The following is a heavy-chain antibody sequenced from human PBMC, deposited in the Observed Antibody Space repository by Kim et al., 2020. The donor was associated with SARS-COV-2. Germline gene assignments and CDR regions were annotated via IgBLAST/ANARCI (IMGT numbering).Heavy chain of an antibody. J-gene: IGHJ6*03. V-gene: IGHV1-24*01. CDR3: ATVLPPRYYYYMDL. CDR1: GYTLTELS. Sequence: ASVKVSCKVSGYTLTELSMHWVRQAPGKGLEWMGGFDPEDAETIYAQKFQGRVTMTEDTSTDTAYMELSSLRSEDTAVYYCATVLPPRYYYYMDLWGKGTTVTVSS. CDR2: FDPEDAET.